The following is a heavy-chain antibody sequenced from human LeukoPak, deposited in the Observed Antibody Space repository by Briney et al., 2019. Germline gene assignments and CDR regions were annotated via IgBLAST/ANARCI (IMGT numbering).Heavy chain of an antibody. CDR1: GFTFDDYA. V-gene: IGHV3-9*03. Sequence: GGSLRLSCAASGFTFDDYAMHWVRQAPGKGLEWVSGISWNSGSIGYADSVKGRFTISRDNAKNSLYLQMNSLRAEDMALYCCTIYSRAAMVYYFDYWGQGTLVTVSS. CDR2: ISWNSGSI. D-gene: IGHD5-18*01. CDR3: TIYSRAAMVYYFDY. J-gene: IGHJ4*02.